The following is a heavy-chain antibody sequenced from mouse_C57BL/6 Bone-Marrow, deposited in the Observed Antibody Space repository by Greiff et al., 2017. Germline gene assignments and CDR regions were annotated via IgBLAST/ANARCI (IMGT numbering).Heavy chain of an antibody. D-gene: IGHD2-1*01. J-gene: IGHJ4*01. V-gene: IGHV1-53*01. CDR2: INPSNGGT. Sequence: QVQLQQPGTELVKPGASVKLSCKASGYTFTSYWMHWVKQRPGQGLEWIGNINPSNGGTNYNEKFKSKATLTVDKSSSTAYMQLSSLTSEDSAVYYCARRLVYYGNYVKKWYYAMDYWGQGTSVTVSS. CDR3: ARRLVYYGNYVKKWYYAMDY. CDR1: GYTFTSYW.